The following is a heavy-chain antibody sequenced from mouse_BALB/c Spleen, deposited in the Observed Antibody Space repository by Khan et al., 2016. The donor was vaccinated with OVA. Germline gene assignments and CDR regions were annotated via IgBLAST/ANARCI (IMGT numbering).Heavy chain of an antibody. CDR1: GYTFTNYG. D-gene: IGHD2-1*01. V-gene: IGHV9-3-1*01. CDR3: ARSNGNYWFAY. J-gene: IGHJ3*01. Sequence: QIQLVQSGPELKKPGETVKISCKASGYTFTNYGMNWVKQAPGKGLQWMGWINTYTGEPTSADDFKGRFAFSLETSASTAYLQINNLKNEDTATFFCARSNGNYWFAYWGQGTLVAVSA. CDR2: INTYTGEP.